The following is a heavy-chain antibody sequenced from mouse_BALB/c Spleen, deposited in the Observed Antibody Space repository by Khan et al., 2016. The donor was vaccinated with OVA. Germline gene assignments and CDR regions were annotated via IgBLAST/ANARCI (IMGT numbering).Heavy chain of an antibody. D-gene: IGHD3-2*02. J-gene: IGHJ2*01. CDR2: IYPGTDNT. V-gene: IGHV1-76*01. Sequence: QVQLKESGAELVRPGASVKLSCKTSGYTFTSYWIHWVKQRSGQGLEWIARIYPGTDNTYYSEKLKDKATLTAEKSSSTAYLQLNSLKSEDSAVYFCAREEAFYYFDYWGQGTTLTVSS. CDR1: GYTFTSYW. CDR3: AREEAFYYFDY.